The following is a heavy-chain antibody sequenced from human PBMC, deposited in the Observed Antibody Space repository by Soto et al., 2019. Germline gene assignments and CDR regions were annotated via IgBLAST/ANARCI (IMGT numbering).Heavy chain of an antibody. Sequence: SETLSLTCSVSGGSISSYQWSWIRQPPGKGLEWIGYMFNSGSTNYNPSLKSRVTISLDTSKNQFSLKLSSVTAADTAVYYCASFHYYGSGKYLQHWGQGTLVTVSS. CDR1: GGSISSYQ. J-gene: IGHJ1*01. CDR3: ASFHYYGSGKYLQH. D-gene: IGHD3-10*01. CDR2: MFNSGST. V-gene: IGHV4-59*01.